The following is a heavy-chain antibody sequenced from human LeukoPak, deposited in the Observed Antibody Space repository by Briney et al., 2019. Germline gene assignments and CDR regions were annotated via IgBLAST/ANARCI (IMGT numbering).Heavy chain of an antibody. J-gene: IGHJ5*02. V-gene: IGHV3-48*03. CDR1: GFTFSTYE. CDR3: AREVADCGGDCLAP. Sequence: GGSLRLSCAAFGFTFSTYEMNWVRQAPGKGPEWLSYISSSGSTIFYADSVKGRFTVSRDNAKNSLYLQMNSLRAEDTAVYYCAREVADCGGDCLAPWGQGTLVTVSS. CDR2: ISSSGSTI. D-gene: IGHD2-21*02.